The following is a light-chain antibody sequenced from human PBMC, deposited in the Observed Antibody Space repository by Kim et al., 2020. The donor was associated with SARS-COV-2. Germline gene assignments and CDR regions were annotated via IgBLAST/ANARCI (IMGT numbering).Light chain of an antibody. CDR3: MQSTQFPPYT. V-gene: IGKV2-24*01. Sequence: PAAISCKSRQRLAHNDGNTYLSWLQRRPGQPPRLLMYKTSIRFTGVPVRFSGSGAGTDFTLKISRVEADDGGVYYCMQSTQFPPYTFGQGTKLEI. CDR2: KTS. CDR1: QRLAHNDGNTY. J-gene: IGKJ2*01.